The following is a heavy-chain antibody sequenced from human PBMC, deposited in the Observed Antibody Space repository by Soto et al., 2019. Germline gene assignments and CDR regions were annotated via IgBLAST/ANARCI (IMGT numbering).Heavy chain of an antibody. J-gene: IGHJ4*02. CDR1: GFTFSDHY. D-gene: IGHD3-3*01. CDR2: ISSTGSYT. CDR3: GGDKNGSECQIDH. V-gene: IGHV3-11*05. Sequence: QVQLVESGGGLVKPGGSLRLSCAASGFTFSDHYMTWIRQAPGKGLEWVSYISSTGSYTNYADSVKGRFTISRDNAKNSLYLAMNSLRAEDTAVYYCGGDKNGSECQIDHWAQGTPATVSS.